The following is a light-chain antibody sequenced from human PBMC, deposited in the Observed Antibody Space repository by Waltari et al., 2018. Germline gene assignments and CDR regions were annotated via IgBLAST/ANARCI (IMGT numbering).Light chain of an antibody. CDR3: AAWDDSLSGLV. V-gene: IGLV1-47*01. CDR2: RNN. J-gene: IGLJ2*01. Sequence: QSVLTQPPSASGTPGQRVTISCSGSSPNIGSNYVYWYQQLPGTTPKPLIYRNNQRPSGVPDRFSGSKSGTSASLAISGLRSEDEADYYCAAWDDSLSGLVFGGGTKLTVL. CDR1: SPNIGSNY.